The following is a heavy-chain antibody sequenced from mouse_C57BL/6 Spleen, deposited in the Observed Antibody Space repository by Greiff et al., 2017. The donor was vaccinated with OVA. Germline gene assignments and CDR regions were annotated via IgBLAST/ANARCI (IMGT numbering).Heavy chain of an antibody. CDR1: GYTFTSYW. Sequence: QVQLQQPGAELVKPGASVKLSCKASGYTFTSYWMQWVKQRPGQGLEWIGEIDPSDSYTNYNQKFKGKATLTVDTSSSTAYMQLSSLTSEDSAVYYCARRDYSNYDWYFDVWGTGTTVTVSS. CDR2: IDPSDSYT. V-gene: IGHV1-50*01. J-gene: IGHJ1*03. D-gene: IGHD2-5*01. CDR3: ARRDYSNYDWYFDV.